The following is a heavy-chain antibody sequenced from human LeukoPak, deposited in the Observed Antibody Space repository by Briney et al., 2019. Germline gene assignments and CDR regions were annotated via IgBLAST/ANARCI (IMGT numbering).Heavy chain of an antibody. CDR3: AKDGGDGYNWPDY. J-gene: IGHJ4*02. CDR1: GFTFSSYS. D-gene: IGHD5-24*01. V-gene: IGHV3-23*01. CDR2: MSGTGESI. Sequence: GGSLRLSCAASGFTFSSYSMNWVRQAPGKGLERVSGMSGTGESIYYADSVKGRFTISRDNSKNSLYLQMNSLRAEDTALYYCAKDGGDGYNWPDYWGQGTLVTVSS.